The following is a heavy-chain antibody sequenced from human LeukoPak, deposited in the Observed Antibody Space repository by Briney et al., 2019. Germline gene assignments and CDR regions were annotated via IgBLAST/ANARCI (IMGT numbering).Heavy chain of an antibody. CDR3: ARDLRGIGDESAY. Sequence: GGSLRLSFAASGFTFSTYWMHWVRQPPGKGLVWVSRINSEGGSTTYADSVKGRFTIPRNNDKNEPYLHKNSLRDEDTTACYCARDLRGIGDESAYWGQGTLVTVSS. V-gene: IGHV3-74*01. J-gene: IGHJ4*02. D-gene: IGHD3-16*01. CDR1: GFTFSTYW. CDR2: INSEGGST.